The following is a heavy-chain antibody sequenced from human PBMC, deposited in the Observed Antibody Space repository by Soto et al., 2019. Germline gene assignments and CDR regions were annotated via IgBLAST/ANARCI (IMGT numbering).Heavy chain of an antibody. J-gene: IGHJ4*02. CDR2: ISGSGGST. V-gene: IGHV3-23*01. D-gene: IGHD6-13*01. Sequence: PGGSLRLSCAASGFTFSSYAMSWVRQAPGKGLEWVSAISGSGGSTYNADSVKGRFTISRDNYKNTLYLQMNSLRAEDTAVYYCAKSAGKQLVPDYWGQGTLVTVSS. CDR1: GFTFSSYA. CDR3: AKSAGKQLVPDY.